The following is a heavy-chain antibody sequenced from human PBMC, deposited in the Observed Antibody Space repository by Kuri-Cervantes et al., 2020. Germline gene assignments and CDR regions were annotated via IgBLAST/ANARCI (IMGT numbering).Heavy chain of an antibody. Sequence: SCAVSGFSISSGYYWGWIRQAPGKGLEWIGSIYHSGSTYYNPSLKSRVTISVDTSKNQFSLKLSSVTAADTAVYYCARVGSGCDYWGQGTLVTVSS. V-gene: IGHV4-38-2*01. D-gene: IGHD6-19*01. CDR1: GFSISSGYY. CDR2: IYHSGST. J-gene: IGHJ4*02. CDR3: ARVGSGCDY.